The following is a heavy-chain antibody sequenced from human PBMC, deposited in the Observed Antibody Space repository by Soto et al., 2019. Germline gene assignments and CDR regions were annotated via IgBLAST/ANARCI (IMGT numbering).Heavy chain of an antibody. V-gene: IGHV3-23*01. Sequence: EVPLLESGGGLVQPGGSLRLSCAASGFNFSSYAMSWVRQAPGKGLEWVSAISGSGGSTYYADSVKGRFTISRDNSKNTLYLQMNSLRAEDTAVYYCARRSSGWYFDYWGQGTLVTVSS. CDR2: ISGSGGST. J-gene: IGHJ4*02. CDR1: GFNFSSYA. D-gene: IGHD6-19*01. CDR3: ARRSSGWYFDY.